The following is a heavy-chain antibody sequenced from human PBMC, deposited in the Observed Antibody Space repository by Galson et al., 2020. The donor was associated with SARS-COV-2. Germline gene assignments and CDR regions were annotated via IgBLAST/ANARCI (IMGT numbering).Heavy chain of an antibody. CDR3: ATPRSQGIAVAGDFDY. V-gene: IGHV3-23*01. Sequence: GESLKISCAASGFTFSSYAMSWVRQAPGKGLEWVSAISGSGGSTYYADSVKGRFTISRDNSKNTLYLQMNSLRAEDTAVYYCATPRSQGIAVAGDFDYWCQGTLVTVSS. J-gene: IGHJ4*02. D-gene: IGHD6-19*01. CDR2: ISGSGGST. CDR1: GFTFSSYA.